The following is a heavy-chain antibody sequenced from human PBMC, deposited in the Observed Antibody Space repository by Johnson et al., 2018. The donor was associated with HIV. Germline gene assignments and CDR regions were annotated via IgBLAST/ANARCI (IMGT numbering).Heavy chain of an antibody. D-gene: IGHD3-3*01. Sequence: FTVSSYYMSWVRQAPGKGLEWVSVIYSGGSTYYADSVKGRFTISRDNSKNTLYVQMNSLRAGDTTVYYCARGGSHITIFGVDINMGAFDIWGQGTMVTVSS. J-gene: IGHJ3*02. CDR2: IYSGGST. CDR3: ARGGSHITIFGVDINMGAFDI. V-gene: IGHV3-53*01. CDR1: FTVSSYY.